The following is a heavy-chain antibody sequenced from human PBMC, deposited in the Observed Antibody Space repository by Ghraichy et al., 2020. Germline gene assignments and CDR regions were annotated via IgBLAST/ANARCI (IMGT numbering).Heavy chain of an antibody. CDR1: GGSFSGYY. CDR3: ARSPHGL. J-gene: IGHJ3*01. CDR2: INHSGST. Sequence: SETLSLTCAVYGGSFSGYYWSWIRQPPGKGLEWIGEINHSGSTNYNPSLKSRVTISVDTSKNQFSLKLSSVTAADTAVYYCARSPHGLWGQGTMVTVSS. V-gene: IGHV4-34*01.